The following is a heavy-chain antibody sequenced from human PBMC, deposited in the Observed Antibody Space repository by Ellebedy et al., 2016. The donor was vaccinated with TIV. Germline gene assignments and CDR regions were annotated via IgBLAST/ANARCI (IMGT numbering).Heavy chain of an antibody. CDR1: GFIFNNNW. V-gene: IGHV3-7*03. CDR2: IKQDGSEK. CDR3: ARGGYNYGNNYYYYYGMDV. Sequence: PGGSLRLSCTASGFIFNNNWMSWVRQAPGKGLEWVANIKQDGSEKYYVDSVKGRFTISRDNADNSLYLQMNSLRAEDTAVYYCARGGYNYGNNYYYYYGMDVWGQGTTVTVSS. D-gene: IGHD5-18*01. J-gene: IGHJ6*02.